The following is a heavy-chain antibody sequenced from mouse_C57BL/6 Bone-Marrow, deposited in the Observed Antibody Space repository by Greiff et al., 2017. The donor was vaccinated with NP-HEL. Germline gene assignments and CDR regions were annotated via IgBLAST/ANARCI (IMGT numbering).Heavy chain of an antibody. Sequence: VQLQQSGAELVRPGASVKLSCTASGFNIKDDYMHWVKQRPEQGLEWIGWIDPENGDTEYASKFQGKATITADTSSNTAYLQLSSLTSEDTAVYYCTIPDYYGSLFDYWGQGTTLTVSS. CDR1: GFNIKDDY. D-gene: IGHD1-1*01. CDR3: TIPDYYGSLFDY. V-gene: IGHV14-4*01. J-gene: IGHJ2*01. CDR2: IDPENGDT.